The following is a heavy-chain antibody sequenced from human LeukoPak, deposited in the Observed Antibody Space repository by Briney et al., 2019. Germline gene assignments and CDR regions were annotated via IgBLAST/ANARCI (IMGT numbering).Heavy chain of an antibody. D-gene: IGHD6-13*01. CDR1: GFTSSSYA. CDR2: VSGSGDRM. CDR3: AKAAAAPGFDF. J-gene: IGHJ4*02. Sequence: GGSLRLSCAASGFTSSSYALNWVRQAPGEGLEWVATVSGSGDRMYHADSVKGRFTISRDNSKNTIYLQMNSLRAEDTALYYCAKAAAAPGFDFWGQGTLVTVSS. V-gene: IGHV3-23*01.